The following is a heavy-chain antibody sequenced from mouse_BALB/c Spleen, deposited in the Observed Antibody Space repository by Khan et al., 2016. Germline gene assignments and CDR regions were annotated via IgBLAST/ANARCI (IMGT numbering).Heavy chain of an antibody. V-gene: IGHV2-6-7*01. CDR1: GFSLTGFS. CDR2: IWGDGST. CDR3: ASYYEYDGGYAY. D-gene: IGHD2-4*01. J-gene: IGHJ3*01. Sequence: QVQLKESGPGLVAPSQSLSITCTVSGFSLTGFSVNWVRQPPGKGLEWLGMIWGDGSTDYNSALKSRLSFNKDDSKSQVFLKMNSLQTDDTARYFGASYYEYDGGYAYWGQGTLVTVSA.